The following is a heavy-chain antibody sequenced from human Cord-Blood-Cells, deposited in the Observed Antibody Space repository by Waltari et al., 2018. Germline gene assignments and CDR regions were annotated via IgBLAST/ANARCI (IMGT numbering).Heavy chain of an antibody. V-gene: IGHV4-31*03. D-gene: IGHD1-20*01. CDR1: GGSISSGGYY. CDR2: IYYSGST. Sequence: QVQLQESGPGLVKPSQTLSLTCTVSGGSISSGGYYWSWIRQHPGKGLEWIGYIYYSGSTYSNPSLKSRVTISVDTSKNQFSLKLSSVTAADTAVYYCARDTYGLTGIDYWGQGTLVTVSS. J-gene: IGHJ4*02. CDR3: ARDTYGLTGIDY.